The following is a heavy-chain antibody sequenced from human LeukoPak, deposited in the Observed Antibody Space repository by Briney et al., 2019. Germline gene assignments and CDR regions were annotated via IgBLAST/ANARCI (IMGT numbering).Heavy chain of an antibody. Sequence: ASVKVSCKASGYTFNKYGISWVRQATGQGLEWMGWISCYNRDTRYAQKFQGRVTMTTDTSTSTVHMELRSLGSDDTAVYYCARDPSNTSGYRVYHDYWGQGALVTVSS. J-gene: IGHJ4*02. D-gene: IGHD5/OR15-5a*01. CDR3: ARDPSNTSGYRVYHDY. CDR2: ISCYNRDT. V-gene: IGHV1-18*01. CDR1: GYTFNKYG.